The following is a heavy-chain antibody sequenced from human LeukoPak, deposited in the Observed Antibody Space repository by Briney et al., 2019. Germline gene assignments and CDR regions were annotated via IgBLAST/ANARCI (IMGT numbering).Heavy chain of an antibody. CDR1: NGSISSSTYY. V-gene: IGHV4-39*01. Sequence: SETLSLTCTVSNGSISSSTYYWGWIRQSPGKGLEWIGNIYYSGSAYYNPSLKSRVTISVDTSKNQFSLKLHSVTAADTALYHCARIRGYYYSIFDSWGQGTLLTVSS. CDR3: ARIRGYYYSIFDS. J-gene: IGHJ4*02. D-gene: IGHD3-22*01. CDR2: IYYSGSA.